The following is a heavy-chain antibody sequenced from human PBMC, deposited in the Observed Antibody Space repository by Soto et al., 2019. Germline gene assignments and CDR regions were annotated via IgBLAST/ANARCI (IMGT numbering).Heavy chain of an antibody. J-gene: IGHJ5*02. Sequence: GASVKVSCKASGYTFTSYAMHWVRQAPGQRLEWMGWINAGNGNTKYSQKFQGRVTITRDTSASTAYMELSSLRSEDTAVYYCAVIGYCTNGVCYNNCFDPWGQGTLVTVSS. D-gene: IGHD2-8*01. V-gene: IGHV1-3*01. CDR1: GYTFTSYA. CDR2: INAGNGNT. CDR3: AVIGYCTNGVCYNNCFDP.